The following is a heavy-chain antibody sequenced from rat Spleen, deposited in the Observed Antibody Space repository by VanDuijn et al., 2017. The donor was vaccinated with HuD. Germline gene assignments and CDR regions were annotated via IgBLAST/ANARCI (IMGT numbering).Heavy chain of an antibody. Sequence: EVQLVESGGGLVQPGRSLKLSCAASGFTFSDYGVAWVRQAPKKGLEWVAYISYNGGSTYYRDSVKGRFTISRDNAKSTLYLQMDSLRSEDTASYYCVRHGYTRYYFDYWGQGVMVTVSS. CDR2: ISYNGGST. J-gene: IGHJ2*01. CDR1: GFTFSDYG. V-gene: IGHV5-29*01. CDR3: VRHGYTRYYFDY. D-gene: IGHD1-9*01.